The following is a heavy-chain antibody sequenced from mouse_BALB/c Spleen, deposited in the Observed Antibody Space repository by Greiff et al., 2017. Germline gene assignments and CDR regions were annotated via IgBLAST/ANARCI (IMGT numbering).Heavy chain of an antibody. J-gene: IGHJ4*01. Sequence: EVQVVESGGGLVKPGGSLKLSCAASGFTFSSYAMSWVRQTPEKRLEWVASISSGGSTYYPDSVKGRFTISRDNARNILYLQMSSLRSEDTAMYYCAKYPMITTNAMDYWGQGTSVTVSS. V-gene: IGHV5-6-5*01. CDR1: GFTFSSYA. D-gene: IGHD2-4*01. CDR3: AKYPMITTNAMDY. CDR2: ISSGGST.